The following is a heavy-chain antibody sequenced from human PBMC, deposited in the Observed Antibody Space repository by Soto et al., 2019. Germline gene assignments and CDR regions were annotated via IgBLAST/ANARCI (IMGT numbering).Heavy chain of an antibody. CDR1: GGSISSYY. V-gene: IGHV4-59*01. Sequence: XATLTLTCTVSGGSISSYYWSWIRQPPGKGLEWIGYIYYSGSTNYNPSLKSRVTISVDTSKNQISLKLSSVTAADTAVYYCAKGGIAARPFYYYGMDVWGQGTTVTVSS. CDR3: AKGGIAARPFYYYGMDV. CDR2: IYYSGST. J-gene: IGHJ6*02. D-gene: IGHD6-6*01.